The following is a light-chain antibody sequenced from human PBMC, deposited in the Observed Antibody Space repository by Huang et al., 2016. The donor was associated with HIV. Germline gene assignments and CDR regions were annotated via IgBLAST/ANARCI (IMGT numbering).Light chain of an antibody. CDR1: QSLLSASNSQNY. V-gene: IGKV4-1*01. CDR2: WAS. CDR3: QQYYTTPRT. Sequence: IVMTQSPDSLAVSLGERATIKCKSSQSLLSASNSQNYLAWYQQKVGQPPKLLSYWASTRAPGVPARFSGSGSGPDFSLTIANLQAEDVAIYYCQQYYTTPRTFGPGTKVEIK. J-gene: IGKJ3*01.